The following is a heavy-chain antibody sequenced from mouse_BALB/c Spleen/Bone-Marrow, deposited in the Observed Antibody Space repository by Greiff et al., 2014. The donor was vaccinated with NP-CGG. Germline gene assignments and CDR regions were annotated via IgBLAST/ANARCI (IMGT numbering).Heavy chain of an antibody. V-gene: IGHV14-3*02. D-gene: IGHD1-1*01. CDR3: ANYYYGSYFAY. Sequence: VQLKDSVAELVKPGASVKLSCTASGFNIKDTYMHWVKQRPEQGLEWIGRIDPANGNTKYDPKFQDKATITADTSSNTAYLQLSSLTSEDTAVYYCANYYYGSYFAYSGQGTTLTV. CDR1: GFNIKDTY. J-gene: IGHJ2*01. CDR2: IDPANGNT.